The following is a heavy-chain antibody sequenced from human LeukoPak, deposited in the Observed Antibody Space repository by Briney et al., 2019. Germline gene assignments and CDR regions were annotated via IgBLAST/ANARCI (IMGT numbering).Heavy chain of an antibody. CDR3: AKKLALPGYDSGWYSPDFDY. V-gene: IGHV3-23*01. D-gene: IGHD6-19*01. CDR2: IAGSGATA. J-gene: IGHJ4*02. CDR1: EFIFSSYA. Sequence: GGSLRLPCAASEFIFSSYAMTWVRQVPGKGLEWVSTIAGSGATAYYADTVKGRFTISRDNSKNTLYLQMNNLRAEDSAVYFCAKKLALPGYDSGWYSPDFDYWGQGTLVTVSS.